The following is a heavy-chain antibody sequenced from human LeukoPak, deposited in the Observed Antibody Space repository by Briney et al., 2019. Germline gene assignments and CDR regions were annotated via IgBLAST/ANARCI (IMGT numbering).Heavy chain of an antibody. CDR1: GYTFTDYG. Sequence: ASVKVSCKASGYTFTDYGISWVRQAPGQGLEWMGWISVKNGNTNYAQKLQGRVTITRNTSISTAYMELSSLRSEDTAVYYCARRGSYYYYYMDVWGKGTTVTVSS. CDR3: ARRGSYYYYYMDV. J-gene: IGHJ6*03. V-gene: IGHV1-18*04. CDR2: ISVKNGNT.